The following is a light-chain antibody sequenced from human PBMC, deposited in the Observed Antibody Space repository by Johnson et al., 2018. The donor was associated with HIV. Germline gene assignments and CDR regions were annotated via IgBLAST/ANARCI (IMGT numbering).Light chain of an antibody. CDR3: GTWDTSLSADV. Sequence: QSVLTQPPSVSAAPGQKVTISCSGSSSNIGNNYLSWYQHLPGTAPKLLIYDNHKRPSGIPDRFSGSQSGPSATLALTGLQAGDEADYYCGTWDTSLSADVFGTGTKVTVL. CDR1: SSNIGNNY. V-gene: IGLV1-51*01. CDR2: DNH. J-gene: IGLJ1*01.